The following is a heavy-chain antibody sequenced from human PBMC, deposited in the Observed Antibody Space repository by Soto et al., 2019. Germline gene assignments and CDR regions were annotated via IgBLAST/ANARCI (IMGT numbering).Heavy chain of an antibody. CDR1: GFTFSSYR. CDR2: ISSSSSYI. V-gene: IGHV3-21*01. D-gene: IGHD6-13*01. Sequence: EVQLVESGGGLVKPGGSLRLSCAVSGFTFSSYRMNWVRQAPGKGLEWVSSISSSSSYIYYADSVMGRFTISRDNGKNSLSVQTNSLSAEEPAVYSCEDGAAAGLFDYWGQGALVTVSS. J-gene: IGHJ4*02. CDR3: EDGAAAGLFDY.